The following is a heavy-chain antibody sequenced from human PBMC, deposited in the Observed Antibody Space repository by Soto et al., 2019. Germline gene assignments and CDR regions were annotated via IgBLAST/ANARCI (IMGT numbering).Heavy chain of an antibody. CDR1: GGTFSTHA. J-gene: IGHJ4*02. CDR3: ARGWGYESSDYYYAY. V-gene: IGHV1-69*01. D-gene: IGHD3-22*01. CDR2: IIPMFGTA. Sequence: QVQLVQSGAEVRKPGSSVKVSCKASGGTFSTHAISWVRQAPGPGLEWMGGIIPMFGTANHAQKFQGRVTISADASTSTAYMELSSLRSEDTAIYYCARGWGYESSDYYYAYWGQGTLVIVSS.